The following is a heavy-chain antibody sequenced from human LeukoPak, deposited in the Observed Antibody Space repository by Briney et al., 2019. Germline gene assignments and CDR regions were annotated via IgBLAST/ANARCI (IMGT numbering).Heavy chain of an antibody. Sequence: GGSLRLSCAASGFTFSSYAMSWVRQAPGKGLEWVSAISGSGGSTYYAESVKGRFTISRDNSKNTLYLQMNSLRAEDTAVYYCAKDWAPLTYYFDYWGQGTLVTVSS. CDR3: AKDWAPLTYYFDY. V-gene: IGHV3-23*01. CDR1: GFTFSSYA. J-gene: IGHJ4*02. CDR2: ISGSGGST. D-gene: IGHD1-20*01.